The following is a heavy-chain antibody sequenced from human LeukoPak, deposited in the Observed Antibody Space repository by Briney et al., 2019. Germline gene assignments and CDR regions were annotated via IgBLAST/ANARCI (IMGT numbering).Heavy chain of an antibody. CDR2: INPNSGGT. CDR1: GYTFTGYY. CDR3: ARDYYDSSGYYLSAY. J-gene: IGHJ4*02. Sequence: ASVKVSCKASGYTFTGYYMHWVRQAPGQGLEWMGWINPNSGGTNYAQKFQGRVTMTRDTSISTAYMELSRLRSDDTAVYYCARDYYDSSGYYLSAYWGQGTLVTVSS. V-gene: IGHV1-2*02. D-gene: IGHD3-22*01.